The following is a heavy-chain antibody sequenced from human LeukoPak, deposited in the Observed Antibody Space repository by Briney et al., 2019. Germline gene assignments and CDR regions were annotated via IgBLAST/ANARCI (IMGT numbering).Heavy chain of an antibody. D-gene: IGHD3-10*01. J-gene: IGHJ4*02. Sequence: GGSLRLSCAASGFTFNYYCLTWVRQAPGKGLEWVANIQQDESEKYYVDSVKGRFIISRDNAKNSLYLQMNGLRAEDTAVYYCARVRKLRTRGVMDPLDYWGQGTLVTVSS. CDR2: IQQDESEK. V-gene: IGHV3-7*01. CDR1: GFTFNYYC. CDR3: ARVRKLRTRGVMDPLDY.